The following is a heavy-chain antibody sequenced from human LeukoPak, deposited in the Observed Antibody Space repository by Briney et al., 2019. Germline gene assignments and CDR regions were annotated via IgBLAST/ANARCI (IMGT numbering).Heavy chain of an antibody. V-gene: IGHV4-59*01. D-gene: IGHD5-18*01. CDR3: AREGAGSYGFRYIDV. J-gene: IGHJ6*03. CDR2: IYYYGST. CDR1: GGSMTNYY. Sequence: SETLSLTCTVSGGSMTNYYWTWIRQPPGEGLEWLAYIYYYGSTNYNPSLESRLTLTVDTSKNQFSLKLSSVTAADTAVYYCAREGAGSYGFRYIDVWGKETTVTVS.